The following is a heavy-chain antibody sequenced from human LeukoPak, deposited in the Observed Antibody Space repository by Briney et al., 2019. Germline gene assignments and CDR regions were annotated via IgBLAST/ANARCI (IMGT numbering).Heavy chain of an antibody. CDR1: GFTFINAW. Sequence: GGSLRLSCAASGFTFINAWMAWVRQAPGKGLEWVGRIKATPHGGTTDYAAPVKGRFTISRDNSKNMLYLQMNSLKTEDTAVYYCTTGGSWYDPGHWGQGTLVTVSS. J-gene: IGHJ4*02. CDR2: IKATPHGGTT. CDR3: TTGGSWYDPGH. V-gene: IGHV3-15*01. D-gene: IGHD6-13*01.